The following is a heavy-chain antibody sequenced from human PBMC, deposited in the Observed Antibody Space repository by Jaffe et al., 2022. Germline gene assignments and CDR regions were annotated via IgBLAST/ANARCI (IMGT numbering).Heavy chain of an antibody. V-gene: IGHV5-51*03. CDR1: GYSFTSYW. CDR3: VRLAHAYGDYEATPEYYFDY. CDR2: IYPGDSDT. D-gene: IGHD4-17*01. J-gene: IGHJ4*02. Sequence: EVQLVQSGAEVKKPGESLKISCKGSGYSFTSYWIGWVRQMPGKGLEWMGIIYPGDSDTRYSPSFQGQVTISADKSISTAYLQWSSLKASDTAMYYCVRLAHAYGDYEATPEYYFDYWGQGTLVTVSS.